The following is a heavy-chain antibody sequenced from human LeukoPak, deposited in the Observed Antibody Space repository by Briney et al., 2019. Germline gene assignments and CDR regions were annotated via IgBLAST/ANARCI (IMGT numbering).Heavy chain of an antibody. CDR3: ARDLHSY. CDR1: GFTFRSYG. CDR2: TSYDESSK. Sequence: GGSLRLSCAASGFTFRSYGMHWVRQAPGKGLEWMAVTSYDESSKYYADSVKGRFTVSRDNSKNTLYLQMNSLRAEDTAVYYCARDLHSYWGQGTLVTVSS. V-gene: IGHV3-30*03. J-gene: IGHJ4*02.